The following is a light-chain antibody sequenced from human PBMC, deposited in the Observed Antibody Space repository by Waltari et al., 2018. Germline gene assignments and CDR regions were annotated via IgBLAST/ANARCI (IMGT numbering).Light chain of an antibody. Sequence: QSVLTQPPSASGTPGQRITISCSGSNSNIGSNVVDWYQQLPGTAPKLVIHGNDQRPSGVPERFSGSKSGSSASLAISGLQSEDEADYHCAAWDNSLNGLYVFGTGTKVTVL. V-gene: IGLV1-44*01. J-gene: IGLJ1*01. CDR3: AAWDNSLNGLYV. CDR1: NSNIGSNV. CDR2: GND.